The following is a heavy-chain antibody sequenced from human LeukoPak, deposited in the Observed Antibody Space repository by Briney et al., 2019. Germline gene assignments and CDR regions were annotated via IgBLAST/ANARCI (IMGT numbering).Heavy chain of an antibody. Sequence: KASETLSLTCTVSGGSISSYYWSWIRQPPGKGLEWLGYIYYSGSTNYNPSLKSRVTISVDTSKNQFSLKLSSVTAADTAVYYCARGGSGSSWPTLFDYWGQGTLVTVSS. CDR2: IYYSGST. V-gene: IGHV4-59*01. CDR3: ARGGSGSSWPTLFDY. D-gene: IGHD6-13*01. J-gene: IGHJ4*02. CDR1: GGSISSYY.